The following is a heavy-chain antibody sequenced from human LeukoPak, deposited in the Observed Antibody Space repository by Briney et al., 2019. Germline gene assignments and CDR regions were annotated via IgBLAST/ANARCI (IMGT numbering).Heavy chain of an antibody. CDR3: ARGEYSGSYLD. J-gene: IGHJ4*02. CDR2: MSSISSYI. V-gene: IGHV3-21*01. CDR1: GFTFSSYS. D-gene: IGHD1-26*01. Sequence: PGGSLRLSCAASGFTFSSYSRNWVRQAAGKGRDWVSSMSSISSYIYYSDSVKGRFTISRDNAKNSLYLQMNSLRAEDTAVYYCARGEYSGSYLDWGQGTLVTVSS.